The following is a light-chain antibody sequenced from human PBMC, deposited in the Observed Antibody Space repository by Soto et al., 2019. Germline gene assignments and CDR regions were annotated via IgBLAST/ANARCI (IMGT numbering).Light chain of an antibody. Sequence: DIVLTQSPGTSSLSPGERATLSCRASQSVSSSNLAWYQQKPAQAPRLLIYAASRRASGVPARFSGSGSGTDFTLTISSLEPEDFALYYCQQRNTWPPITFGQGTRLEI. CDR3: QQRNTWPPIT. J-gene: IGKJ5*01. CDR1: QSVSSSN. V-gene: IGKV3-11*01. CDR2: AAS.